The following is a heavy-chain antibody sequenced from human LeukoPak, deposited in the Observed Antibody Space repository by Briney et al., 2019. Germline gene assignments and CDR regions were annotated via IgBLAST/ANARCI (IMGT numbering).Heavy chain of an antibody. CDR1: GFVLSSYG. CDR3: ARIIINSGYSYGIDF. CDR2: IWHDGSNK. V-gene: IGHV3-33*01. J-gene: IGHJ4*02. Sequence: GGSLRPSCEASGFVLSSYGMHWVRQTPGKGLEWVAVIWHDGSNKHYRDSVKGRFTITRDNSLNILFLQMDSLRADDTAVYYCARIIINSGYSYGIDFWGQGTLVTVSS. D-gene: IGHD5-18*01.